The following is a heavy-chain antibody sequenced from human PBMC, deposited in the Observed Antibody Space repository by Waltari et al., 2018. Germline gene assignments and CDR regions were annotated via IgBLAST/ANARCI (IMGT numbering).Heavy chain of an antibody. D-gene: IGHD3-16*01. CDR1: GGSISSGSYY. J-gene: IGHJ3*02. CDR2: IYTSGST. Sequence: QVQLQESGPGLVKPSQTLSLTCTVSGGSISSGSYYWSWIRQPAGKGLEWIGRIYTSGSTNYNPSLKSRVTISVDTSKNQFSLKLSSVTAADTAVYYCARDQTGWGAFDIWGQGTMVTVSS. CDR3: ARDQTGWGAFDI. V-gene: IGHV4-61*02.